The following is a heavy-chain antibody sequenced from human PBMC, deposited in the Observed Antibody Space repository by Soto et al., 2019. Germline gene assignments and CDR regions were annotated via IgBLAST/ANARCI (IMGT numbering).Heavy chain of an antibody. D-gene: IGHD3-16*02. CDR3: ARGKSDYVWGSYRYYYYGMDV. CDR1: GGSFSGYY. J-gene: IGHJ6*02. Sequence: TLSLTCAVYGGSFSGYYWSWIRQPPGKGLEWIGEINHSGSTNYNPSLKSRVTISVDTSKNQFSLKLSSVTAADTAVYYCARGKSDYVWGSYRYYYYGMDVWGQGTRSPSP. V-gene: IGHV4-34*01. CDR2: INHSGST.